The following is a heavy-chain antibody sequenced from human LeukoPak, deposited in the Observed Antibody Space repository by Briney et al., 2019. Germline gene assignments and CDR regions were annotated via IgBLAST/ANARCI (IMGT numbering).Heavy chain of an antibody. Sequence: PSETLSPTCTVSGGSISNYYWSWIRQPPGKGLEWIGYIYYSGSTNYNPSLKSRVTISVDTSKNQFSLKLSSVTAADTAVYYCARHREGVLDIWGQGTMVTVSS. J-gene: IGHJ3*02. CDR3: ARHREGVLDI. V-gene: IGHV4-59*08. CDR2: IYYSGST. D-gene: IGHD1-26*01. CDR1: GGSISNYY.